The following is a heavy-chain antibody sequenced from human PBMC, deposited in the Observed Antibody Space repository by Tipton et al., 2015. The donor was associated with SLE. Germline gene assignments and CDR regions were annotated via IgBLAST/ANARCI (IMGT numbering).Heavy chain of an antibody. J-gene: IGHJ4*02. Sequence: TLSLTCTVSGGSISSSSYYWGWIRQPPGKGLEWIGSIYYSGSTYYNPSLKSRVTISVDTSKNQFSLKLSSVTAADTAVYYCARVAGIAAAGYFDYWGQGTLVTVSS. V-gene: IGHV4-39*07. CDR2: IYYSGST. D-gene: IGHD6-13*01. CDR3: ARVAGIAAAGYFDY. CDR1: GGSISSSSYY.